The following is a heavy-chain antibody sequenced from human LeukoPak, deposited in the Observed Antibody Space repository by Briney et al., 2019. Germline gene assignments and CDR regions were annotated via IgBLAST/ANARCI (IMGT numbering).Heavy chain of an antibody. Sequence: SETLSLTCAVSGYSISSGYYWGWIRQPPGKGLEWIGSIYHSGSTNYNPSLKSRVTISVDTSKNQFSLKLSSVTAADTAVYYCARAPARGGDFDYWGQGTLVTVSS. CDR3: ARAPARGGDFDY. CDR2: IYHSGST. J-gene: IGHJ4*02. CDR1: GYSISSGYY. D-gene: IGHD2-21*01. V-gene: IGHV4-38-2*01.